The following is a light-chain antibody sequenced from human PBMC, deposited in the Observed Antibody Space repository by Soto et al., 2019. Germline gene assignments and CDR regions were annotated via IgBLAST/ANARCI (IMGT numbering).Light chain of an antibody. CDR3: QNYNSYPEA. V-gene: IGKV1-5*01. J-gene: IGKJ1*01. Sequence: DIQMTQSPSTLSASVGDRVTITCRASQRISTWLAWYQQKPGKVPKLLISDASTLDSGVPSRFRGSGFGTEFTLNITSLQHDDLATYYCQNYNSYPEAFGQGTKV. CDR2: DAS. CDR1: QRISTW.